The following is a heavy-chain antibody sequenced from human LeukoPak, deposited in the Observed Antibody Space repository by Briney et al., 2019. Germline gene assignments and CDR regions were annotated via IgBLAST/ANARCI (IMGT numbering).Heavy chain of an antibody. D-gene: IGHD6-6*01. CDR3: ARTPQYSSSYDAFDI. J-gene: IGHJ3*02. Sequence: SETLSLTCAVYGGSFSGYYWSWIRQPPGKGLEWIGEINHSGSTNYNPSLKSRVTISVDTSKNQFSLKLSSVTAADTAVYYCARTPQYSSSYDAFDIWGQGTMVTVSS. CDR2: INHSGST. CDR1: GGSFSGYY. V-gene: IGHV4-34*01.